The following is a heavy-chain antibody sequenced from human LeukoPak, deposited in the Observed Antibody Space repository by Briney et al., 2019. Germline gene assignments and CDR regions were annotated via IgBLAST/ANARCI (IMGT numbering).Heavy chain of an antibody. D-gene: IGHD3-10*01. CDR1: GGTFSSYA. V-gene: IGHV1-69*13. CDR2: IIPIFGTA. Sequence: SVKVSCMASGGTFSSYAISWVRQAPGQGLEWMGGIIPIFGTANYAQKFQGRVTITADESTSTAYMELSSLRSADTAVYYCARGIYYGSGSYYYYMDVWGKGTTVTISS. J-gene: IGHJ6*03. CDR3: ARGIYYGSGSYYYYMDV.